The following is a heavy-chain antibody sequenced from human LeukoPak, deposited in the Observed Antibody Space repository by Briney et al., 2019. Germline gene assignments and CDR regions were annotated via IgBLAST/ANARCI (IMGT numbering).Heavy chain of an antibody. J-gene: IGHJ4*02. D-gene: IGHD3-3*01. CDR3: ARSVGLLRFLEWPWYFDY. Sequence: GGSLRLSCAASGFTFSSYAMHWVRQAPGKGLEWVAVISYDGSNKYYADSVKGRFTISRDNSKNTLYLQMNSLRAEDTAVYYCARSVGLLRFLEWPWYFDYWGQGTLVTVSS. CDR2: ISYDGSNK. V-gene: IGHV3-30*01. CDR1: GFTFSSYA.